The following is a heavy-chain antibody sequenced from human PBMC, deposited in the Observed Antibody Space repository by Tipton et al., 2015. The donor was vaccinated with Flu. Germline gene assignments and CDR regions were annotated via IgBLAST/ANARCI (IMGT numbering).Heavy chain of an antibody. D-gene: IGHD3-22*01. V-gene: IGHV4-4*07. CDR1: GDSLNSYY. J-gene: IGHJ4*02. Sequence: TLSLTCSVSGDSLNSYYWSWIRQPAGKGLEWIGRIYATGSTKYNPSLKSRVTISLDTSKNQFSLRLNSVTAADTAVYYCARERLGEYNSSGYTDSWGQGGLVTVSS. CDR2: IYATGST. CDR3: ARERLGEYNSSGYTDS.